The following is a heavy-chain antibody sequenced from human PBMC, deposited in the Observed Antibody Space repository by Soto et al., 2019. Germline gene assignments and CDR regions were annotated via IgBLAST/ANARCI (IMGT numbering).Heavy chain of an antibody. Sequence: SVKVSCKASGFTFTSSAMQWVRQARGQRLEWIGWIVVGSGNTNYAQKFQERVTITRDMSTSTAYMELSSLRSEDTAVYYCAAVAYCSSTSCSRHKALDIWGQGTMVTVSS. V-gene: IGHV1-58*02. J-gene: IGHJ3*02. CDR1: GFTFTSSA. CDR2: IVVGSGNT. CDR3: AAVAYCSSTSCSRHKALDI. D-gene: IGHD2-2*01.